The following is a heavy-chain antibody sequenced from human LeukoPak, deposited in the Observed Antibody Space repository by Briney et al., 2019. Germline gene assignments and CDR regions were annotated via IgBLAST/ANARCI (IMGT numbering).Heavy chain of an antibody. CDR3: ARRSAVAGTLDY. CDR1: GFTFSNYA. CDR2: IKSDGRTT. V-gene: IGHV3-74*01. Sequence: RAGGSLRLSCAASGFTFSNYAMNWVRQAPGKGLVWVSRIKSDGRTTSYADSVKGRFTISRDNAKNTLYLQLSSLRAEDTAAYYCARRSAVAGTLDYWGQGTLVTVSS. J-gene: IGHJ4*02. D-gene: IGHD6-19*01.